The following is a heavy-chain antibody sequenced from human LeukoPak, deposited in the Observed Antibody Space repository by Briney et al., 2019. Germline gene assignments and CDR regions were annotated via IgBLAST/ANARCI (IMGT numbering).Heavy chain of an antibody. V-gene: IGHV3-23*01. CDR3: AKDRGGYYDFWSGYYFHYYYGMDV. D-gene: IGHD3-3*01. CDR2: ISGRGGST. J-gene: IGHJ6*02. CDR1: GFTFSRYA. Sequence: PGGSLRLSCAASGFTFSRYAMSWVRQAPGNGLEWVSAISGRGGSTYYADSVKGRFTISRDNSKNTLYLQMNSLRAEDTAVYYCAKDRGGYYDFWSGYYFHYYYGMDVWGQGTTVTVSS.